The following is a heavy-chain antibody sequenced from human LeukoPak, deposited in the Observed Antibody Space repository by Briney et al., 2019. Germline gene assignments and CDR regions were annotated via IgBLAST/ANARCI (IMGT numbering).Heavy chain of an antibody. V-gene: IGHV4-59*01. CDR3: ARAGGYYDSSGYYEFDY. CDR1: GGSISSYY. Sequence: SGTLSLTCTVSGGSISSYYWSWIRQPPGKGLEWIGYIYYSGSTNYNPSLKSRVTISVDTSKNQFSLKLSSVTAADTAVYYCARAGGYYDSSGYYEFDYWGQGTLVTVSS. D-gene: IGHD3-22*01. CDR2: IYYSGST. J-gene: IGHJ4*02.